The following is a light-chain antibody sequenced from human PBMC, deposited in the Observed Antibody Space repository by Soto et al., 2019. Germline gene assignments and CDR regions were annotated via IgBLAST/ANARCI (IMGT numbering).Light chain of an antibody. Sequence: IQMTQSPSSLSASVGDRVTITCRASQSISKDLNWYQQKPGEAPMLLIYDASTLQGGVPSRFSGAVSGTDFTLTISNLQPEDFATYFCQQSYSTPWTFGLGTRLEIK. CDR3: QQSYSTPWT. V-gene: IGKV1-39*01. J-gene: IGKJ5*01. CDR1: QSISKD. CDR2: DAS.